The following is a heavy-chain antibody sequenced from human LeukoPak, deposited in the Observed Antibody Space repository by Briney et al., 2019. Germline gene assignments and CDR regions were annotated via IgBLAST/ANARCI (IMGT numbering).Heavy chain of an antibody. V-gene: IGHV4-61*05. CDR3: ARQGNYFTYYFDY. CDR1: GGSISSSSYY. Sequence: SETLSLTCTVSGGSISSSSYYWGWIRQPPGKGLEWIGYIYYSGSTNYNPSLKSRVTISVDTSKNQFSLKLSSVTAADTAVYYCARQGNYFTYYFDYWGQGTLVTVSS. J-gene: IGHJ4*02. D-gene: IGHD3-10*01. CDR2: IYYSGST.